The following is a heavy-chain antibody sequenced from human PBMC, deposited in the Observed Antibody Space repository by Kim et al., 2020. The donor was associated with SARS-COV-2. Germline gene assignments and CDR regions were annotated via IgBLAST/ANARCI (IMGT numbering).Heavy chain of an antibody. D-gene: IGHD3-3*01. V-gene: IGHV4-59*01. J-gene: IGHJ3*02. Sequence: LKSRVTISVDTSKTQFSLKLSSVTAADTAVYYCARDSYDFWSGYNDAFDIWGQGTMVTVSS. CDR3: ARDSYDFWSGYNDAFDI.